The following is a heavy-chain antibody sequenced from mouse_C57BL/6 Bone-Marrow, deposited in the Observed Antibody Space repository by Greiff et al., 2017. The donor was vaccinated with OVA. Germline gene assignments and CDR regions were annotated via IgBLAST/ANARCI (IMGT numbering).Heavy chain of an antibody. Sequence: QVQLQQSGAELVRPGASVKLSCKASGYTFTDYYINWVKQRPGQGLEWIARIYPGSGNTYYNEKFKGKATLTAEKSSSTAYMQLSSLTSEDSAVYFCARSGDYYGSSEGDYWGQGTTLTVSS. V-gene: IGHV1-76*01. CDR1: GYTFTDYY. CDR2: IYPGSGNT. CDR3: ARSGDYYGSSEGDY. J-gene: IGHJ2*01. D-gene: IGHD1-1*01.